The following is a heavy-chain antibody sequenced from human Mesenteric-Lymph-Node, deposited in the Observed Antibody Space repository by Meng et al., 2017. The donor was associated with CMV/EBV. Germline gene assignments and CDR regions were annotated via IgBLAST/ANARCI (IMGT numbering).Heavy chain of an antibody. CDR3: AHGAGYSNTWRGGWFAP. CDR2: IYWDDDK. V-gene: IGHV2-5*02. D-gene: IGHD4-11*01. J-gene: IGHJ5*02. CDR1: FSRGTHGGC. Sequence: FSRGTHGGCVGWHRQPPGKALEWLSRIYWDDDKQYSPSLQNRFTITKDTSKNQVVLTMTNVDPMDTATYYCAHGAGYSNTWRGGWFAPWGQGTLVTVSS.